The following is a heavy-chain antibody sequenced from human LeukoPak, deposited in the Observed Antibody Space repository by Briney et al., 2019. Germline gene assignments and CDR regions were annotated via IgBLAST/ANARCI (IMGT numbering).Heavy chain of an antibody. CDR3: AKKGGERYYGDKGYFQH. J-gene: IGHJ1*01. CDR2: ISYDGSKK. CDR1: GFTFTSYG. V-gene: IGHV3-30*18. Sequence: GGSLRLSCAASGFTFTSYGMHWVRQAPGKGLEWVAVISYDGSKKYYADSVRGRFTISRDNSRNTLYLQMNSLRAEDTAVYYCAKKGGERYYGDKGYFQHWGQGTLVTVSS. D-gene: IGHD4-17*01.